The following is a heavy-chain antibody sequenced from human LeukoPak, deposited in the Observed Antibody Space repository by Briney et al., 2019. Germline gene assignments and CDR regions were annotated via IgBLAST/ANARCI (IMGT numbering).Heavy chain of an antibody. CDR3: ARAWDALDI. V-gene: IGHV3-21*01. CDR2: ISTSSDFI. Sequence: GGSLRLSCAASGFTFSSYTINWVRQAPGKGLEWISSISTSSDFIFYADSVRGRFTISRDNAENSLYLQMNSLRAEDTAVYYCARAWDALDIWGQGTMVTVSS. CDR1: GFTFSSYT. J-gene: IGHJ3*02.